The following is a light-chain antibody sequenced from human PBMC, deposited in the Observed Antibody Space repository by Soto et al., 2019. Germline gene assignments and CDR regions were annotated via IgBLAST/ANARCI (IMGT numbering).Light chain of an antibody. J-gene: IGKJ4*01. CDR1: QSVSRN. CDR3: QQYNDWPSLT. V-gene: IGKV3-15*01. Sequence: EIVMTQSPVTLSVSPGERATLSCRAGQSVSRNLAWYQQKPGQAPRLLIYGAFTRATGVPARFSGSGSGTEFTLTISSLQSEDSAVYYCQQYNDWPSLTFGGGTKVDIK. CDR2: GAF.